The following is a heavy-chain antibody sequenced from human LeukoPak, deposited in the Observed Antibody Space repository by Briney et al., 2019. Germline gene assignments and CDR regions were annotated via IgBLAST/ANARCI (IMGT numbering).Heavy chain of an antibody. CDR1: GGSISNYY. J-gene: IGHJ4*02. Sequence: KPSETLSLTCTVSGGSISNYYWSWIRQPPGKGLEWIGHIYYSGATKYNPSLKSRITISVDTSKNQFSLVLSSVTAADTAVYYCARFGITVVRGGKYYLDYWGQGTLVTVSS. CDR2: IYYSGAT. V-gene: IGHV4-59*08. CDR3: ARFGITVVRGGKYYLDY. D-gene: IGHD3-10*01.